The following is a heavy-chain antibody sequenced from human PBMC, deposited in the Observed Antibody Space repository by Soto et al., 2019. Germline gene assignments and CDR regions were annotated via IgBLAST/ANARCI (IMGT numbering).Heavy chain of an antibody. Sequence: SETLSLTCTVSGGSVSGYYWSWIRQSPGKGLEWIGYIHYSGTTNFNPSLKSRLTMSVDTSNNQFSLKLSSVTAGDTAIYYCARLSRIAAAGTSSYHSMDVWGKGTTVTVSS. J-gene: IGHJ6*04. CDR3: ARLSRIAAAGTSSYHSMDV. CDR2: IHYSGTT. D-gene: IGHD6-13*01. CDR1: GGSVSGYY. V-gene: IGHV4-59*02.